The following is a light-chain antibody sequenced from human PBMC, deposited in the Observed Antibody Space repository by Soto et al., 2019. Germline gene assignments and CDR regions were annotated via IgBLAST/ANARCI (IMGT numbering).Light chain of an antibody. CDR3: AVWDDTLNGVF. CDR1: ISNIGRNT. V-gene: IGLV1-44*01. Sequence: QSVLTQAPSASGTPGQRVSISCSGSISNIGRNTVSWYQQLPGTAPKLLIFANNQRPSGVPDRFSASKSDSSASLAIRGVQSDDEADYICAVWDDTLNGVFFGGGTQLTVL. J-gene: IGLJ2*01. CDR2: ANN.